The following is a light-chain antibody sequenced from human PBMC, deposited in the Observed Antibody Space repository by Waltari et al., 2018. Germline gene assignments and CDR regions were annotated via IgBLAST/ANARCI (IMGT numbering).Light chain of an antibody. V-gene: IGKV4-1*01. J-gene: IGKJ4*01. CDR2: WAS. CDR1: QRLLSSSNNKND. CDR3: QQYYTSPLT. Sequence: IVMTQSPDLLGVPLCERATINCSSRQRLLSSSNNKNDLAWYQLKPGQPPRLLMYWASLRESGVPERFSGSGSATDFTLTISSLQAEDVAVYYCQQYYTSPLTFGGGTKVEIK.